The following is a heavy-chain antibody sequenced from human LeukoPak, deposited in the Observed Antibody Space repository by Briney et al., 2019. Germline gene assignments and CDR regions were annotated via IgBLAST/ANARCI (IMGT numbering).Heavy chain of an antibody. J-gene: IGHJ3*02. CDR3: ARAGCYCSSTSCDDAFDI. V-gene: IGHV4-59*01. CDR2: IYYSGST. D-gene: IGHD2-2*01. Sequence: SETLSLTCTVSGGSISSYYWSWIRQPPGQRLEWIGYIYYSGSTNYNPSLKSRVTISVDTSKNQFSLKLSSVTAADTAVYYCARAGCYCSSTSCDDAFDIWGQGTMVTVSS. CDR1: GGSISSYY.